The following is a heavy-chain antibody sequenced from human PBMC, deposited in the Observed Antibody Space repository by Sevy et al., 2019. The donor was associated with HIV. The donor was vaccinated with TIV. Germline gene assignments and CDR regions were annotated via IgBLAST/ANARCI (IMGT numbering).Heavy chain of an antibody. J-gene: IGHJ5*02. CDR3: ARGSTYYYVTSGYSA. Sequence: GGSLRLSCAASGFTFNIYWMGWVRQAPGKGLEWVANIKQDGSDKYYVGSVKGRFTISGDNAKRSQYLQMTNLRAEDTAVYYCARGSTYYYVTSGYSACGQGTLVTVSS. V-gene: IGHV3-7*01. D-gene: IGHD3-22*01. CDR2: IKQDGSDK. CDR1: GFTFNIYW.